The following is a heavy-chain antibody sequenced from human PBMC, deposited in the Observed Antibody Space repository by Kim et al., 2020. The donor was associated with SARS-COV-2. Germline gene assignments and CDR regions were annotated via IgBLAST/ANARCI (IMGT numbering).Heavy chain of an antibody. CDR2: IRSKANSYAT. Sequence: GGSLRLSCAASGFTFSGSAMHWVRQASGKGLEWVGRIRSKANSYATAYAASVKGRFTISRDDSKNTAYLQMNSLKTEDTAVYYCTRPAALSGTGDYWGQGTLVTVSS. D-gene: IGHD2-2*01. CDR1: GFTFSGSA. CDR3: TRPAALSGTGDY. J-gene: IGHJ4*02. V-gene: IGHV3-73*01.